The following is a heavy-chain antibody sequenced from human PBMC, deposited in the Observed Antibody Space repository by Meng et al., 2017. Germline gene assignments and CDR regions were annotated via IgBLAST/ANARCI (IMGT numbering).Heavy chain of an antibody. CDR3: AREPGSSGWNYFDS. V-gene: IGHV1-3*01. CDR2: INAGNANT. CDR1: GYTFTSYS. Sequence: QVQLGQSGAEVKKPGASLKVSCKASGYTFTSYSMHWVRQAPGQRLEWMGWINAGNANTKYSQKFQDRVTITMDTSASTAYMELSSLRSEDTAMYYCAREPGSSGWNYFDSWGQGTLVTVSS. D-gene: IGHD6-19*01. J-gene: IGHJ4*02.